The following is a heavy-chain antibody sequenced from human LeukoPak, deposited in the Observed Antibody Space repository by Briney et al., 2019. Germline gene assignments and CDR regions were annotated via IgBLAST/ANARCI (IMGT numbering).Heavy chain of an antibody. J-gene: IGHJ5*02. Sequence: GGSLRLSCAASGFTFSSYAMSWVRQAPGKGLEWVAVISYDGSNKYYADSVKGRFTISRDNSKNTLYLQMNSLRAEDTAVYYCARGYDYVWGSFPWGQGTLVTVSS. CDR2: ISYDGSNK. CDR1: GFTFSSYA. D-gene: IGHD3-16*01. V-gene: IGHV3-30-3*01. CDR3: ARGYDYVWGSFP.